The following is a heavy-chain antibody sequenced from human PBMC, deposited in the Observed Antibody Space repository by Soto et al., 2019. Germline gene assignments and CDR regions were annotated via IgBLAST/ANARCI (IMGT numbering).Heavy chain of an antibody. CDR3: ARTLNYDFWRDGGRHFYFDS. D-gene: IGHD3-3*01. J-gene: IGHJ4*02. Sequence: LSLTCAVSGGSVSTSHWWSWVRQAPGKGLEWIGYIYHGGRATYSPSLKNRVTLSLDTSQNQLFLRLTSLTAADTAVYFCARTLNYDFWRDGGRHFYFDSWGQGILVTVSS. V-gene: IGHV4-4*01. CDR2: IYHGGRA. CDR1: GGSVSTSHW.